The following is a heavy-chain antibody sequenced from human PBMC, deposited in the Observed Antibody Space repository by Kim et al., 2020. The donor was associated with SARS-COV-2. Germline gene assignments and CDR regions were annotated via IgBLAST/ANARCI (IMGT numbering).Heavy chain of an antibody. CDR2: VSASGDRT. Sequence: ASVKVSCKASGFTFTNYYIHWVRQAPGQGLEWMGRVSASGDRTTYAQNFQGRVTITSDTSASTAYMELSSLRYEDTAVYYCATRGTATMVGDFDQWGRGTRVPLFS. J-gene: IGHJ4*02. CDR3: ATRGTATMVGDFDQ. V-gene: IGHV1-46*01. CDR1: GFTFTNYY. D-gene: IGHD3-10*01.